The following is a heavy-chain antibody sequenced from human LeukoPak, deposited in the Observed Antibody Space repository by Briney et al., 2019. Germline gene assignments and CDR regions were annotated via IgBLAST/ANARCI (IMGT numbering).Heavy chain of an antibody. V-gene: IGHV1-24*01. D-gene: IGHD3-10*01. CDR2: FDPEDGET. CDR3: AIGRGVILY. J-gene: IGHJ4*02. CDR1: GYTLTELS. Sequence: ASVKVSCKVSGYTLTELSMHWVRQAPGKGLEWMGGFDPEDGETIYAQKFQGRVTMTEGTSTDTAYMELSSLRSEDTAVYYCAIGRGVILYWGQGTLVTVSS.